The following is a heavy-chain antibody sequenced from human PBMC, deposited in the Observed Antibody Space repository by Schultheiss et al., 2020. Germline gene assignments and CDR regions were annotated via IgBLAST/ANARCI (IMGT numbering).Heavy chain of an antibody. Sequence: GESLKISCAASGFTFSSYAMHWVRQAPGKGLVWVSRINSDGSSTSYADSVKGRFTISRDNAKNTLYLQMNSLRAEDTALYYCAKGWSSGWYNFDYWGQGTLVTVSS. CDR3: AKGWSSGWYNFDY. J-gene: IGHJ4*02. V-gene: IGHV3-74*01. D-gene: IGHD6-19*01. CDR1: GFTFSSYA. CDR2: INSDGSST.